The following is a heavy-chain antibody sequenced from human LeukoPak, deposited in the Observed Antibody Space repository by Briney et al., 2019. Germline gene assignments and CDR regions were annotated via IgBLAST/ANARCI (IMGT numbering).Heavy chain of an antibody. J-gene: IGHJ4*02. V-gene: IGHV4-4*09. CDR2: IYTTGST. D-gene: IGHD6-19*01. CDR3: ARVGLVQYYFDY. CDR1: GSSIATYS. Sequence: SETLSLTCSVSGSSIATYSWSWIRQPPGKGLEWVGYIYTTGSTHYNPSLKSRVTISVDTSKNQFSLKLSSVTAADTAVYYCARVGLVQYYFDYWGQGTLVTVSS.